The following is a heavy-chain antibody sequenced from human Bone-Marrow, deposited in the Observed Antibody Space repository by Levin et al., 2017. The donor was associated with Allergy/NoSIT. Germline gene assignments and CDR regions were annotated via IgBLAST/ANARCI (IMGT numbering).Heavy chain of an antibody. J-gene: IGHJ4*02. CDR1: GFTFSSYA. V-gene: IGHV3-33*01. CDR2: IWFDGTNK. Sequence: GGSLRLSCAASGFTFSSYAMHWVRQAPGKGLEWVAFIWFDGTNKYYADSVKGRFTISRDNSKNTLYLQMNSLRAEDTAVYYCARAGRSSDWNPYYFDYWGQGTLFTVSS. D-gene: IGHD6-19*01. CDR3: ARAGRSSDWNPYYFDY.